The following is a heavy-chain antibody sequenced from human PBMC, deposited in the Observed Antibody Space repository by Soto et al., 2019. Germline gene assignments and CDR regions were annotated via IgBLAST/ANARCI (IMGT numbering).Heavy chain of an antibody. V-gene: IGHV3-53*01. CDR1: GFSVTDHY. D-gene: IGHD3-9*01. Sequence: GGSLRLSCAASGFSVTDHYMTWVRQAPGKGLEWVSVLYTGGSAYYGDSVKGRFTISRDSSTNTLYLQMNSLKVGDTAFYFCARSFNDWTTYFDYRSEGTLVTVSS. J-gene: IGHJ4*02. CDR2: LYTGGSA. CDR3: ARSFNDWTTYFDY.